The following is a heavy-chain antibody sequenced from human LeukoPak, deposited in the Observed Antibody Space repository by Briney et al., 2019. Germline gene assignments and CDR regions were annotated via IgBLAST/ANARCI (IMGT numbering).Heavy chain of an antibody. J-gene: IGHJ5*02. CDR3: AKAADPLSWLDP. D-gene: IGHD6-13*01. V-gene: IGHV3-74*01. Sequence: PGGSLRLSCAASGFTFSTYWMQWVRQAPGKGPVWVSHINSDGKITNYADSVKGRFTISRDNARNTLYLQMNSLRAEDTGVYYCAKAADPLSWLDPWGQGTLVTVSS. CDR2: INSDGKIT. CDR1: GFTFSTYW.